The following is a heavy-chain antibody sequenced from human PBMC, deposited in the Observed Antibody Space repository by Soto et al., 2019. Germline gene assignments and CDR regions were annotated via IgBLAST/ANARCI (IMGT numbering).Heavy chain of an antibody. J-gene: IGHJ4*02. CDR3: ARMVEYSSSSDDYFDY. Sequence: QVQLVQSGAEVKKPGSSVKVSCKASGGTFSSYAISWVRQAPGQGLEWMGGIIPIFCTANYAQKVKGRVTITADESTSTAYMELSSLRSEDTAVYYCARMVEYSSSSDDYFDYWGQGTLVTVSS. V-gene: IGHV1-69*12. CDR1: GGTFSSYA. D-gene: IGHD6-6*01. CDR2: IIPIFCTA.